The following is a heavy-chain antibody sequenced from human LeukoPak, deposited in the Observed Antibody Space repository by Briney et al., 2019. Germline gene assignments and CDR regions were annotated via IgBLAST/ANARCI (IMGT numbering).Heavy chain of an antibody. CDR2: ISYDGSNK. CDR3: AKDLSSGWRIGYYYYGMDV. J-gene: IGHJ6*04. D-gene: IGHD6-19*01. Sequence: GGSLRLSCAASGFTFSSYGMHWVRQAPGKGLEWVAVISYDGSNKYYADPVKGRFTISRDNSKNTLYLQMNSLRAEDTAVYYCAKDLSSGWRIGYYYYGMDVWGKGTTVTVSS. CDR1: GFTFSSYG. V-gene: IGHV3-30*18.